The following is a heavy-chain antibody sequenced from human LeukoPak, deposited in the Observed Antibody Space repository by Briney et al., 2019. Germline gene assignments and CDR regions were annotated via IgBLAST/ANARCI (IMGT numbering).Heavy chain of an antibody. CDR1: GFTFSSYS. CDR2: ISSSSSYI. J-gene: IGHJ4*02. V-gene: IGHV3-21*01. Sequence: RPGGSLRLSCAASGFTFSSYSMNWVRQAPGKGPEWVSSISSSSSYIYYADSVKGRFTISRDNAKNSLYLQMNSLRAEDTAVYYCARDPTFYSSSWYDYWGQGTLVTVSS. D-gene: IGHD6-13*01. CDR3: ARDPTFYSSSWYDY.